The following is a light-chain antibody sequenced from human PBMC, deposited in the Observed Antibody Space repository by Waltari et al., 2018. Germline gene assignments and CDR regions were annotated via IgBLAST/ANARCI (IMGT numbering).Light chain of an antibody. CDR3: QQYYTIPRT. CDR1: QSVLYSSDNKNY. CDR2: WAS. J-gene: IGKJ2*01. V-gene: IGKV4-1*01. Sequence: DIVMTQSPDSLAVSLGERATLHCKSSQSVLYSSDNKNYLAWYQQKPGQPPKALIYWASTRESGVPDRFSGSGSGTDFTLTISSLQAEDVAVYYCQQYYTIPRTFGQGTKLEIK.